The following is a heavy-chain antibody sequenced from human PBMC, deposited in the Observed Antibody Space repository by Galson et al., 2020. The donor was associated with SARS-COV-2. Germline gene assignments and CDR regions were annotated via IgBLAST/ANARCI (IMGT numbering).Heavy chain of an antibody. V-gene: IGHV2-5*02. Sequence: KMSGPTLVKPTQTLTLTCTFSGFSLSTSGVGVGWIRQPPGKALEWLALIYLDDDKRYSPSLKSRPTITKDTSKNPVVLTMTNMDPVDTATYYCAHRSLSVACPYFDCWGQGTLVTVSS. CDR1: GFSLSTSGVG. CDR3: AHRSLSVACPYFDC. D-gene: IGHD6-19*01. J-gene: IGHJ4*02. CDR2: IYLDDDK.